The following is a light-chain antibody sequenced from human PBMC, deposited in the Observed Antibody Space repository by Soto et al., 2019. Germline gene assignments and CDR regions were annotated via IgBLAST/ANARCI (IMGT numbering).Light chain of an antibody. CDR1: SSNIGSNH. V-gene: IGLV1-47*01. CDR3: SARDDSLSGVV. Sequence: QSVLTQPPSTSGTPGQRVTISCSGSSSNIGSNHVYWYQQFPGMAPKLLMYRSDQRPTGVPDRFSGSKSGTSASLAISGLPSDDEADYYCSARDDSLSGVVFGRGTKLNVL. CDR2: RSD. J-gene: IGLJ2*01.